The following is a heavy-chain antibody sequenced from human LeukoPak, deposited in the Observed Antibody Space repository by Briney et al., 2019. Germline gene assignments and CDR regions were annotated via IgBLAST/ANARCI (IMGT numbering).Heavy chain of an antibody. Sequence: VASVKVSCKTSGYTFTNYGISWVRQAPGQGLEWMGWISPYNGNTIYAQKLQGRVTVTTDTSTSTAYMELRSLRSDDTAVYYCARIGYYYGSGSYYSPWGQGTLVTVSS. CDR3: ARIGYYYGSGSYYSP. CDR1: GYTFTNYG. J-gene: IGHJ5*02. V-gene: IGHV1-18*01. D-gene: IGHD3-10*01. CDR2: ISPYNGNT.